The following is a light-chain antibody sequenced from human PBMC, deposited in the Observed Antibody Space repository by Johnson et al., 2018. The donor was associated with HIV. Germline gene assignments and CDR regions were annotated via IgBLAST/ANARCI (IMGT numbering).Light chain of an antibody. CDR3: GTWDSSLSVYV. CDR1: SSNIGNNY. J-gene: IGLJ1*01. Sequence: QSVLTQPPSVSAAPGQKVTISCSGSSSNIGNNYVSWYQQLPGTAPKLLIYDNNKLPSGIPDRFSGSKSGTSATLGITGLQTGDEADYYCGTWDSSLSVYVVGTGTKVTVL. V-gene: IGLV1-51*01. CDR2: DNN.